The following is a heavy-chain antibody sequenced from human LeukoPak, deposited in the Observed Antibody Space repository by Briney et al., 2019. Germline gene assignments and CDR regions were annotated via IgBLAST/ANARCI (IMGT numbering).Heavy chain of an antibody. J-gene: IGHJ6*02. CDR2: ISSSSSYI. CDR3: ARGHIVVVPAAMSSYYYGMDV. V-gene: IGHV3-21*01. CDR1: GFTFSSYA. D-gene: IGHD2-2*01. Sequence: GGSLRLSCAASGFTFSSYAMSWVRQAPEKGLEWVSSISSSSSYIYYADSVKGRFTISRDNAKNSLYLQMNSLRAEDTAVYYCARGHIVVVPAAMSSYYYGMDVWGQGTTVTVSS.